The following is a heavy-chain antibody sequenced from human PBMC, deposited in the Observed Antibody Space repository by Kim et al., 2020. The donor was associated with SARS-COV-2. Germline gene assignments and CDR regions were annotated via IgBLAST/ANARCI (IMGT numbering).Heavy chain of an antibody. J-gene: IGHJ4*02. D-gene: IGHD3-16*01. Sequence: TNHADAGKGRVTIPRDNSKNTLYLQMNSLGAEDTAVYYCAKRGGYYFDCWGQGTLVTVSS. V-gene: IGHV3-23*01. CDR3: AKRGGYYFDC. CDR2: T.